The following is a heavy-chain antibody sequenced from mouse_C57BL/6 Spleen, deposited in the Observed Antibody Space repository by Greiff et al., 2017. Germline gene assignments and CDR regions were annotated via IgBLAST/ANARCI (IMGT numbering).Heavy chain of an antibody. CDR1: GYTFTSYW. J-gene: IGHJ1*03. V-gene: IGHV1-50*01. CDR2: IDPSDSYT. D-gene: IGHD1-1*01. CDR3: ASSYYYYGSSLWYFDV. Sequence: QVQLQQPGAELVKPGASVKLSCKASGYTFTSYWMQWVKQRPGQGLEWIGEIDPSDSYTNYNQKFKGKATLTVDTSSSTAYMQLSSLTSEDSAVYYCASSYYYYGSSLWYFDVWGTGTTVTVSS.